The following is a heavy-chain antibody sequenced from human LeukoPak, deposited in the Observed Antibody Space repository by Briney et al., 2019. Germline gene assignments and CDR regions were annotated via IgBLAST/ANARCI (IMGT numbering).Heavy chain of an antibody. V-gene: IGHV4-34*01. CDR2: INHSGST. CDR1: GGSFSGYY. D-gene: IGHD1-26*01. J-gene: IGHJ6*03. Sequence: SETLSLTCAVYGGSFSGYYWSWIRQPPGKGLEWIGEINHSGSTNYNPSLKSRVTISVDTSKNQFSLKLSSVTAADTAVYYCARGGRWELLGYYYYYYMDVWGKGTTVTVSS. CDR3: ARGGRWELLGYYYYYYMDV.